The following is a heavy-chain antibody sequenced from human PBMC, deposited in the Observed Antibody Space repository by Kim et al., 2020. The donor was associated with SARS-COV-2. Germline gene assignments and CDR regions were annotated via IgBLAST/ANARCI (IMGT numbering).Heavy chain of an antibody. J-gene: IGHJ6*02. CDR3: ARAAATGAVAGGMDV. CDR2: IHHSGST. V-gene: IGHV4-38-2*02. CDR1: GYSISSGYY. D-gene: IGHD6-19*01. Sequence: SETLSLTCTVSGYSISSGYYWGWIRQPPGKGLEWIGSIHHSGSTYYNQSLKSRVTISVDTSKNQFSLKLSSVTAADTAVYYCARAAATGAVAGGMDVWGQGTPVTVSS.